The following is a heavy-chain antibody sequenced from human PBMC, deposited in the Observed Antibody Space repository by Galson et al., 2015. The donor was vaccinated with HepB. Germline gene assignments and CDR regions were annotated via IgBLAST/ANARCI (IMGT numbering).Heavy chain of an antibody. CDR2: IKQDGSEK. D-gene: IGHD3-3*01. CDR1: GFTFSSYW. Sequence: SLRLSCAASGFTFSSYWMSWVRQAPGKGLEWVANIKQDGSEKYYVDSVKGRFTISRDNAKNSLYLQMNSLRAEDTAVYYCARVPVPSRLTYYDFWSPPNWFDPWGQGTLVTVSS. J-gene: IGHJ5*02. CDR3: ARVPVPSRLTYYDFWSPPNWFDP. V-gene: IGHV3-7*01.